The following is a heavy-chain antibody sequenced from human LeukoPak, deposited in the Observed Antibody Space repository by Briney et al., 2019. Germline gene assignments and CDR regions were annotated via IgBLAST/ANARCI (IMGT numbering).Heavy chain of an antibody. V-gene: IGHV3-23*01. Sequence: GSLRLSCVVSGISLSNYAMTWVRQAPGKGLEWVSYISERGGSTTYADSVKSRFTISRDTSLNTLYLQMNNLRAEDTAVYFCAKRGVVIRGILVIGYHQEAYHYDFWGQGVLVTVSS. J-gene: IGHJ4*02. CDR2: ISERGGST. CDR1: GISLSNYA. CDR3: AKRGVVIRGILVIGYHQEAYHYDF. D-gene: IGHD3-10*01.